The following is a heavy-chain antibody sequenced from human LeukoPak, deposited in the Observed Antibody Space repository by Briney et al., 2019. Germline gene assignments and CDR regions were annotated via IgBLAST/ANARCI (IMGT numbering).Heavy chain of an antibody. D-gene: IGHD2-8*01. CDR3: AKDRSCTNDICHGDFDY. V-gene: IGHV3-23*01. Sequence: GGSLRLSCAASGFTFSSYAVSWVRQAPGKGVEWVSSICGSGGSTYSADCVKGQFTISRDRSKNTLYLQMNSLRAEDTALYCYAKDRSCTNDICHGDFDYWGQGTLVTVSS. CDR1: GFTFSSYA. J-gene: IGHJ4*02. CDR2: ICGSGGST.